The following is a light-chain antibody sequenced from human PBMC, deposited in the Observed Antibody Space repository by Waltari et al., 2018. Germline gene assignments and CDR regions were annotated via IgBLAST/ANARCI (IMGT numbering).Light chain of an antibody. CDR3: AAWDDSLNGHGV. V-gene: IGLV1-44*01. CDR1: RFNIRSNA. CDR2: SND. J-gene: IGLJ3*02. Sequence: QSVLPQPPSASGTPGQRVTISCSGSRFNIRSNAVNWYQQLPGTAPKLLIYSNDQRPSGVPDRFSGSKSGTSASLAISGLQSEDEADYYCAAWDDSLNGHGVFGGGTKLTVL.